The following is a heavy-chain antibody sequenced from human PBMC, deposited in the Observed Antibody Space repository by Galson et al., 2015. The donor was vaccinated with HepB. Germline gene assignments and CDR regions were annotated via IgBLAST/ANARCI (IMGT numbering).Heavy chain of an antibody. Sequence: SLRLSCAGSGYIFDKSWMHWVRQVPGEGLVWVARVNFDGTTTSFAASVKGRFTISRDNAENTLYLEVTSLRVEDAALYYCTRDLRGVTSADWGPGTLVTVSS. J-gene: IGHJ4*02. V-gene: IGHV3-74*01. CDR1: GYIFDKSW. CDR3: TRDLRGVTSAD. CDR2: VNFDGTTT. D-gene: IGHD3-10*01.